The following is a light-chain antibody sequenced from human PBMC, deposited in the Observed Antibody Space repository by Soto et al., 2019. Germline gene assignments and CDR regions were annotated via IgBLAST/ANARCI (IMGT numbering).Light chain of an antibody. CDR2: GAS. CDR1: QSISSSY. V-gene: IGKV3-20*01. CDR3: QQYGSSPPYT. J-gene: IGKJ2*01. Sequence: EIVLTQSPGTLSLSPGERATLSCRASQSISSSYLAWYQQKPGQAPRLLIYGASSRATGIPDRFSGSGSGTYFTLTISRLEPEEFAVYYCQQYGSSPPYTFGQGTKLEIK.